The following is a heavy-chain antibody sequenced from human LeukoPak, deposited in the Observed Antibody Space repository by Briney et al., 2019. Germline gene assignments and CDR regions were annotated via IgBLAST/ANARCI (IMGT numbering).Heavy chain of an antibody. J-gene: IGHJ4*02. CDR1: GYTFTSYG. V-gene: IGHV1-18*01. D-gene: IGHD3-10*01. CDR3: ARDDRITMAPYQDY. CDR2: ISAYNGNT. Sequence: GASVKVSCKASGYTFTSYGISWVRQAPGQGLELRGWISAYNGNTNYAQKLQGRVTMTTDTSTSTAYMELRSLRSDDTAVYYCARDDRITMAPYQDYWGQGTLVTVSS.